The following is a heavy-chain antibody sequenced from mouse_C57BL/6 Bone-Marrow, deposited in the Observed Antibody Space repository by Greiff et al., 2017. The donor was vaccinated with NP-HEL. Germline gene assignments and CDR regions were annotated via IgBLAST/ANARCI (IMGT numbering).Heavy chain of an antibody. V-gene: IGHV4-1*01. CDR1: AVDFSRYW. CDR2: INPDSSTI. J-gene: IGHJ4*01. CDR3: ARSYYAMDY. Sequence: AAPAVDFSRYWMSWVRRAPGKGLEWIGAINPDSSTINYAPSLKDKFIISRDNAKNTLYLQMSKVRSEDTALYYCARSYYAMDYWGQGTSVTVSS.